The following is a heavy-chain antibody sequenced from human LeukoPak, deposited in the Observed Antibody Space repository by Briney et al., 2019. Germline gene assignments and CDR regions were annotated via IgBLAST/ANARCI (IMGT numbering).Heavy chain of an antibody. J-gene: IGHJ5*01. V-gene: IGHV6-1*01. CDR2: TYYRSKWSN. Sequence: SQTLSLTCAIAGDSVSGDSVAWNWIRQSPSRGLEWLGRTYYRSKWSNDYAVSVKSRISINPDASKSQFSLHLNSVTPDDTAVYYCARDWYAGKCYRFDSWGQGTLVTVSS. CDR3: ARDWYAGKCYRFDS. D-gene: IGHD2-8*01. CDR1: GDSVSGDSVA.